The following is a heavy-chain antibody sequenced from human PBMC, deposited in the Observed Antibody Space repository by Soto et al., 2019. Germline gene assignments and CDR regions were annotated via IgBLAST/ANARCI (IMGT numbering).Heavy chain of an antibody. Sequence: PGGSLRLSCAASGFTFSSHGMHWVRQTPDKRLEWVTVIAYDGSNKWYVDSVKGRFTVSRDNSKNTLYLQMNSLRAEDTAVYYCAKSPLGYDSSGYAEYWGQGTQVTVS. CDR1: GFTFSSHG. CDR2: IAYDGSNK. D-gene: IGHD3-22*01. CDR3: AKSPLGYDSSGYAEY. J-gene: IGHJ4*02. V-gene: IGHV3-30*18.